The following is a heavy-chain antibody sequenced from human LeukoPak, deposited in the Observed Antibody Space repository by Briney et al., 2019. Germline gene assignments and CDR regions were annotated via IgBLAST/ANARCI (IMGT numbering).Heavy chain of an antibody. CDR2: IYYSGST. CDR1: GGSISSYY. CDR3: AREIFGGDWANDAFDI. D-gene: IGHD2-21*02. Sequence: SETLSLTCTVSGGSISSYYWSWIRQPPGKGLEWIGYIYYSGSTNYNPSLKSRVTISVDTSKNQFSLKLSSVTAADTAVYSCAREIFGGDWANDAFDIWGQGTMVTVSS. V-gene: IGHV4-59*01. J-gene: IGHJ3*02.